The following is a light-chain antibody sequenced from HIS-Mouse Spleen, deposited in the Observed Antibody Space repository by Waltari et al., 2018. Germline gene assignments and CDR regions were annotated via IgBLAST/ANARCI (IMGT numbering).Light chain of an antibody. CDR1: SGSVRTSYS. V-gene: IGLV8-61*01. CDR2: STN. Sequence: QTVVTQEPSFSVSPGGTVTLTCGLTSGSVRTSYSPSWYQQTPGQAPRTRIYSTNTRSSGVPDRFSGSILGNKAALTITGAQADDESDYYCVLYMGSGIWVFGGGTKLTVL. CDR3: VLYMGSGIWV. J-gene: IGLJ3*02.